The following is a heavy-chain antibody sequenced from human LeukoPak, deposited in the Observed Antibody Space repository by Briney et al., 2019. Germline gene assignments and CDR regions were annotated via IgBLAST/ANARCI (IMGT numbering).Heavy chain of an antibody. CDR3: ARAGGSIVGDYYYYYMDV. D-gene: IGHD3-22*01. Sequence: PSETLSLTCTVSGGSISSYYWSWIRQPPGKGLEWIGYIYYSGSTNYNPSLKSRVTISVDTSKNQSSLKLSSVTAADTAVYYCARAGGSIVGDYYYYYMDVWGKGTTVTVSS. V-gene: IGHV4-59*01. CDR1: GGSISSYY. CDR2: IYYSGST. J-gene: IGHJ6*03.